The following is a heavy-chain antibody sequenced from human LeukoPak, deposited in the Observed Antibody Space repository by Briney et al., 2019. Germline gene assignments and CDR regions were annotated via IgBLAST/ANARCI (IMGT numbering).Heavy chain of an antibody. Sequence: PGGSLRLSCAASGFTFSSYEMNWVRQASGKGLEWVAYIRYDGSNKYYEDSMKGRFTISRDNSKNMLYLQMNSLRAYDTAVYYCAKVGDNWDFDYWGQGTLVTVSS. J-gene: IGHJ4*02. CDR1: GFTFSSYE. V-gene: IGHV3-30*02. CDR2: IRYDGSNK. CDR3: AKVGDNWDFDY. D-gene: IGHD1-1*01.